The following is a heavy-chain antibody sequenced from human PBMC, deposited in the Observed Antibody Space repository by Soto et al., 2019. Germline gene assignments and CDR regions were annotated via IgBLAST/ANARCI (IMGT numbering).Heavy chain of an antibody. CDR2: IYYSGST. D-gene: IGHD3-10*01. V-gene: IGHV4-59*01. CDR1: GGSISSYY. Sequence: SETLSLTCTVSGGSISSYYWSWIRQPPGKGLEWIGYIYYSGSTNYNPSLKSRGTISVDTSKNQFSLKLSSVTAADTAVYYCASYYGSGSYYNVGGDYYYYMDVWGKGTTVTVSS. J-gene: IGHJ6*03. CDR3: ASYYGSGSYYNVGGDYYYYMDV.